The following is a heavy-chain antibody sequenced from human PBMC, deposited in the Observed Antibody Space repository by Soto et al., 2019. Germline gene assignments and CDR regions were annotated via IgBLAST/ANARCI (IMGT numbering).Heavy chain of an antibody. Sequence: QVQVVQSGVEVRRPGSSVKVSCKASGDTFKNCVISWVRQAPGQGLEWMGGIIPLFGTTDFAQRFQGRLTITTDESTTTAYMELSRLRSEDTATYYCAAELSFGKLSVVWGQGTTVSVSS. D-gene: IGHD3-10*01. V-gene: IGHV1-69*01. CDR3: AAELSFGKLSVV. CDR2: IIPLFGTT. J-gene: IGHJ6*02. CDR1: GDTFKNCV.